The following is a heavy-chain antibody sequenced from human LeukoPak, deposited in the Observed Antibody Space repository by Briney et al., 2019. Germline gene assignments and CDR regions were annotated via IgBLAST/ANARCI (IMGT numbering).Heavy chain of an antibody. Sequence: SETLSLTCAVYGGSFSGYYWTRIRQPPGKGLEWIGEINYSGSTNYNPSLKSRVTISADTSKNQFSLKLSSLTAADTAVYYCARHLSMWYYYDSSGYFDYWGQGTLVPVSS. CDR1: GGSFSGYY. CDR3: ARHLSMWYYYDSSGYFDY. V-gene: IGHV4-34*01. CDR2: INYSGST. D-gene: IGHD3-22*01. J-gene: IGHJ4*02.